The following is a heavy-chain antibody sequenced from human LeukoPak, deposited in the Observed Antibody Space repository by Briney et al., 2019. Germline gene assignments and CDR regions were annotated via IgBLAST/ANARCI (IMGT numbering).Heavy chain of an antibody. CDR2: IYYSGST. J-gene: IGHJ4*02. Sequence: SETLSLTCTVSGVSVSSCYWSWIRQPPGKGLEWIGYIYYSGSTNYNPSLRSRVTISLDTSKNQFSLKLSSVTAADTAVYYCARRADEDTYGQVHYWGQGTLVTVSS. V-gene: IGHV4-59*08. CDR3: ARRADEDTYGQVHY. CDR1: GVSVSSCY. D-gene: IGHD5-18*01.